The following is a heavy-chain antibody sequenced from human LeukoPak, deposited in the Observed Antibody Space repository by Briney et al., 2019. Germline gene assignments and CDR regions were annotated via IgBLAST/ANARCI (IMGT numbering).Heavy chain of an antibody. CDR1: GGSISSSNYY. J-gene: IGHJ3*02. Sequence: SETLSLTCIVSGGSISSSNYYWGWTRQPPGKGLEWIGCIYYSGSTYYNPSLKSRVTISVDTSKNLFSLKLSSVPAADTAVYYCARDTGGRGRLDAFDIWGQGTMVTVSS. CDR2: IYYSGST. D-gene: IGHD2-8*02. CDR3: ARDTGGRGRLDAFDI. V-gene: IGHV4-39*07.